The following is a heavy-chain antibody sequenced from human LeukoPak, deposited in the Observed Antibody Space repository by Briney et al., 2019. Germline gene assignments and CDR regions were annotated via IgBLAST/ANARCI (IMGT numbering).Heavy chain of an antibody. D-gene: IGHD2-21*01. J-gene: IGHJ6*03. CDR1: GGSISSYY. CDR2: IYYSGTT. CDR3: ARLGGDIYFYYMDV. V-gene: IGHV4-39*01. Sequence: SETLSLTCTVSGGSISSYYWGWIRQPPGKGLDWIGSIYYSGTTYYNPSLKSRVTISVDTSKNQFSLKLSSVSAADTAVYYCARLGGDIYFYYMDVWGTGTTVTISS.